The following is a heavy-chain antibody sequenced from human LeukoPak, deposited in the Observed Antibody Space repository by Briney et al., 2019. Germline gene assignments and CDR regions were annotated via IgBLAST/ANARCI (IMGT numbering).Heavy chain of an antibody. V-gene: IGHV4-39*01. CDR3: ARRGYDSSGYYYAY. CDR1: GGSIRSSYYY. Sequence: SETLSLTCTVSGGSIRSSYYYWGWIRQPPGKGLEWIGSIYDSGSTYYNPSLKSRVTISVDTSKNQFSLKLSSVIAADTAVYYCARRGYDSSGYYYAYWGQGTLVTVSS. J-gene: IGHJ4*02. D-gene: IGHD3-22*01. CDR2: IYDSGST.